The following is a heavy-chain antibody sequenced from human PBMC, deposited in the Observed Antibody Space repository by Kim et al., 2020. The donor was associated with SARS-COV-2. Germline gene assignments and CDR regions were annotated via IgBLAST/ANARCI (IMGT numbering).Heavy chain of an antibody. D-gene: IGHD5-18*01. J-gene: IGHJ6*02. CDR3: ARHSNMDV. Sequence: DGSSTNYADSGKGRFTISRDNAKNTLSLQMNSLRAEDTAVYYCARHSNMDVWGQGTTVTVSS. CDR2: DGSST. V-gene: IGHV3-74*01.